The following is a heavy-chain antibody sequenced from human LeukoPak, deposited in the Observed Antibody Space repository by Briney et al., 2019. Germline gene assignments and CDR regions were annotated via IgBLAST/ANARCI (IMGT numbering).Heavy chain of an antibody. Sequence: GGSLRLSSAASGFTFDDYAMYWVRQAPGKGLEWVSSISSSSSYIYYADSVKGRFTISRDNAKNSLFLQMNSLRAEDTAVYYCARGLTIKHWFDPWGQGTLVTVSS. D-gene: IGHD3-10*01. V-gene: IGHV3-21*01. CDR1: GFTFDDYA. CDR2: ISSSSSYI. J-gene: IGHJ5*02. CDR3: ARGLTIKHWFDP.